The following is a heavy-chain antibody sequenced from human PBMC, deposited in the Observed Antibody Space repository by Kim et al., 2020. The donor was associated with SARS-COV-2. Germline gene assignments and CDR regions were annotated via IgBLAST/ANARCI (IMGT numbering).Heavy chain of an antibody. CDR3: ARGHTIASAGRFDP. CDR2: IRSKVHGGTP. J-gene: IGHJ5*02. Sequence: GGSLRLSCTTSGFTFGDYAMTWVRQAPGKGLEWVGFIRSKVHGGTPEYAASVKGRFTFSRDESKNIAYLQMDSLKTEDTAVYHCARGHTIASAGRFDPWGQGTLVTVSS. V-gene: IGHV3-49*04. D-gene: IGHD6-25*01. CDR1: GFTFGDYA.